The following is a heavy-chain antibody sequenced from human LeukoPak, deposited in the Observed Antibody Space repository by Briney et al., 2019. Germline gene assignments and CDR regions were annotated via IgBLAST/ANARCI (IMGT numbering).Heavy chain of an antibody. CDR1: GDSIRSASYY. CDR2: LYYGGTT. CDR3: VRHGPWFGNLFDY. V-gene: IGHV4-39*01. D-gene: IGHD3-10*01. J-gene: IGHJ4*03. Sequence: SETLSLTCTVSGDSIRSASYYWGWIRRPPGKGLEWIGSLYYGGTTYYTPSLKSRVTISVDTSKNQVSLKLTSVTAADTAVYYCVRHGPWFGNLFDYWGQGTTLTVSS.